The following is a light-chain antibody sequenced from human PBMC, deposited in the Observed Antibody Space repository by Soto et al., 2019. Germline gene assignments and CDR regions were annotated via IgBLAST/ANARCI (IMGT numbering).Light chain of an antibody. J-gene: IGLJ1*01. V-gene: IGLV2-14*03. CDR3: NSYTSTSTRV. CDR1: SSEVGGYNY. Sequence: QSALTQPASVSGSPGQSITISCTGTSSEVGGYNYVSWYQQHPGKAPKLLIYDVSNRPSRVSNRFSGSKSGNTASLTISGLQAEDEADYYCNSYTSTSTRVFGTGTKVTVL. CDR2: DVS.